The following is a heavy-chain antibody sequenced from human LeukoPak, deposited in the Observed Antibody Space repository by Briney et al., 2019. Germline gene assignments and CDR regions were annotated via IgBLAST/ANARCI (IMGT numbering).Heavy chain of an antibody. CDR2: ICQDGNGR. Sequence: GGSLRLSCAASGFTFSSYCMGWVRQTPGKRLECVATICQDGNGRDFVDSVKGRFTISRDNAKNSLYLEMNSLRVDDTAVYYCARWRGLQSEFDHWGQGTRVTVSS. CDR3: ARWRGLQSEFDH. CDR1: GFTFSSYC. V-gene: IGHV3-7*01. J-gene: IGHJ4*02. D-gene: IGHD5-24*01.